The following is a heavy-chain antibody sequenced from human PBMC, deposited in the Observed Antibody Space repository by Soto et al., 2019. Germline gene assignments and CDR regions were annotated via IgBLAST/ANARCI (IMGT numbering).Heavy chain of an antibody. CDR2: IYPGDSDT. Sequence: GESLKISCKGSGYSFTSYWIGWVRQMPGKGLEWMGIIYPGDSDTRYSPSFQGQVTISADKSISTAYLQWSSLKASDTAMYYCAIPQYSSSDYYGMDVWGQGTTVTVSS. D-gene: IGHD6-6*01. J-gene: IGHJ6*02. V-gene: IGHV5-51*01. CDR3: AIPQYSSSDYYGMDV. CDR1: GYSFTSYW.